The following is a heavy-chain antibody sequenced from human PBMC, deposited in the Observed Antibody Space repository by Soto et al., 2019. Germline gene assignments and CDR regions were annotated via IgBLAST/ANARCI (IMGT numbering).Heavy chain of an antibody. CDR2: MNEDGGTT. CDR3: ASDLSGRADV. J-gene: IGHJ6*02. Sequence: EVQLVESGGGLVRPGGSLRLSCAASGFTFSSYWMHWVRQAPGKGLVWVSRMNEDGGTTDYADSVKGRFTISRDNAKNTLYLQMTGLRVEDTAVYYCASDLSGRADVWGQGTTVTVSS. D-gene: IGHD3-10*01. CDR1: GFTFSSYW. V-gene: IGHV3-74*02.